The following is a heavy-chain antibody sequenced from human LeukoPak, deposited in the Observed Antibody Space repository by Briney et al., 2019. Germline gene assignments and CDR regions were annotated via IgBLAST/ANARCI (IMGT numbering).Heavy chain of an antibody. CDR3: ARDRTIFGVVIPYYFDY. D-gene: IGHD3-3*01. J-gene: IGHJ4*02. CDR2: ISYDGSNK. CDR1: GFTFSSYA. V-gene: IGHV3-30*04. Sequence: GRSLRLSCAASGFTFSSYAMHWVRQAPGKGLEWVAVISYDGSNKYYADSVKGRFTISRDNSKNTLYLQMNSLRAEDTAVYYCARDRTIFGVVIPYYFDYWGQGTLVTVSS.